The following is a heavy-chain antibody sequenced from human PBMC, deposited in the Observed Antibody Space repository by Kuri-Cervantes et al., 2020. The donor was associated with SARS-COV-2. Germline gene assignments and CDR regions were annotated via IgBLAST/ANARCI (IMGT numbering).Heavy chain of an antibody. CDR3: ASGYILTGYYMAHYYYYGMDA. CDR1: GYSFTRYD. Sequence: ASVKVSFKASGYSFTRYDINWVRLATGQGLEWMGWMNPNSGNTGYAQKFQGRVTMTRNTSISTAYMELRSLRSEDTAEYYCASGYILTGYYMAHYYYYGMDAWGQGTTVTVSS. CDR2: MNPNSGNT. D-gene: IGHD3-9*01. V-gene: IGHV1-8*01. J-gene: IGHJ6*02.